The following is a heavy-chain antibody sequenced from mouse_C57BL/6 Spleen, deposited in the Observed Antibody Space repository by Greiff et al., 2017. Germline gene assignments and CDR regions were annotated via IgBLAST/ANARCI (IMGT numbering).Heavy chain of an antibody. J-gene: IGHJ1*03. CDR2: IDPSDSYT. CDR3: ARGNYYGSSYGGYFDV. Sequence: QVQLQQPGAELVMPGASVKLSCKASGYTFTSYWMHWVKQRPGQGLEWIGEIDPSDSYTNYNQKFKGKSTLTVDKSSSTAYMQLSSLTSEDSAVYYCARGNYYGSSYGGYFDVGGTGTTVTVSS. CDR1: GYTFTSYW. D-gene: IGHD1-1*01. V-gene: IGHV1-69*01.